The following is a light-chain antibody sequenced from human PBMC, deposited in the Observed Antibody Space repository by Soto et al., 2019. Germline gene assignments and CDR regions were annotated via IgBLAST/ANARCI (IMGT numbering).Light chain of an antibody. V-gene: IGKV3-15*01. Sequence: EIVMTQSPATLSVSPGERATLSCRASQSVSSNLAWYQQKPGQAPRLLIYGASTRATGIPARFSGSGSGTEFTLTFSSLQSEDFAVYYCQQYNNWPPLTFAGGTKVEIK. CDR2: GAS. CDR3: QQYNNWPPLT. CDR1: QSVSSN. J-gene: IGKJ4*01.